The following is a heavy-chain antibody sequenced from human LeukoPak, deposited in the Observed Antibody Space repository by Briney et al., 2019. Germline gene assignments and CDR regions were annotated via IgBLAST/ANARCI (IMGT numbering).Heavy chain of an antibody. J-gene: IGHJ1*01. CDR2: ISGSGGST. CDR1: GFTFSSYA. Sequence: PGGSLRLSCAASGFTFSSYAMSWVRQAPGKGLGWVSAISGSGGSTYYADSVKGRFTISRDNSKNTLYLQMNSLRAEDTAVYYCARTSGSSSNSQHWGQGTLVTVSS. V-gene: IGHV3-23*01. D-gene: IGHD6-13*01. CDR3: ARTSGSSSNSQH.